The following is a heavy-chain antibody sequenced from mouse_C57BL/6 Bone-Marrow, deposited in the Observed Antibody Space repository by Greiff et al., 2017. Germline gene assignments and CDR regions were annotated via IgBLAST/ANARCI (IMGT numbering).Heavy chain of an antibody. CDR3: AREVGGGFAY. CDR2: IDPTDSYT. Sequence: QVQLQQPGAELVMPGASVKLSCKASGYTFTSYWMHWVKQRPGQGLEWIEEIDPTDSYTNYNQKFKGKSTLTVDKSSSTAYMQLSSLTSEDSAVYYCAREVGGGFAYWGQGTLVTVSA. CDR1: GYTFTSYW. V-gene: IGHV1-69*01. D-gene: IGHD1-1*02. J-gene: IGHJ3*01.